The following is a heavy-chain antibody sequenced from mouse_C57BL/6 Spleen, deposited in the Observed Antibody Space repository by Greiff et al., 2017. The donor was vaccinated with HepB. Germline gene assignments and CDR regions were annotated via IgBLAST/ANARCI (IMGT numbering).Heavy chain of an antibody. CDR1: GFNIKDYY. D-gene: IGHD2-12*01. Sequence: VQLQQSGAELVKPGASVKLSCTASGFNIKDYYMHWVKQRTEQGLEWIGRIDPEDGETKYAPKFQGKATITADTSSTTAYLQLSSLTSEDTAVYYCARGVVVTIVPYYAMDYWGQGTSVTVSS. CDR3: ARGVVVTIVPYYAMDY. J-gene: IGHJ4*01. CDR2: IDPEDGET. V-gene: IGHV14-2*01.